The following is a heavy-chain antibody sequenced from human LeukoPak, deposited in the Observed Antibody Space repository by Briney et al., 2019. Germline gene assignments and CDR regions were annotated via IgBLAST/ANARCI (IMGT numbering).Heavy chain of an antibody. CDR3: ARELTGGFDY. J-gene: IGHJ4*02. V-gene: IGHV3-33*01. CDR2: IWYDGSNK. D-gene: IGHD1-14*01. CDR1: GFTFSTYG. Sequence: GGSLRLSCAASGFTFSTYGMHWVRRTPGKGLEWVAVIWYDGSNKFYADSVKGRFTISRDNSKNTLYLEMNSLRAEDTAVYFCARELTGGFDYWGQGTLVTVSS.